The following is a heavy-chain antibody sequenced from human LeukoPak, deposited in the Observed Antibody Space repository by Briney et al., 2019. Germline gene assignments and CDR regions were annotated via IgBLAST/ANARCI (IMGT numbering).Heavy chain of an antibody. D-gene: IGHD3-10*01. Sequence: ASVNVSCKASGYTFTGYYMHWVRQAPGQGLEWMGWMNPNSGNTGYAQKFQGRVTMTRNTSISTAYMELSSLRSEDTAVYYCARGPTWFGEHDYWGQGTLVTVSS. CDR1: GYTFTGYY. CDR3: ARGPTWFGEHDY. CDR2: MNPNSGNT. V-gene: IGHV1-8*02. J-gene: IGHJ4*02.